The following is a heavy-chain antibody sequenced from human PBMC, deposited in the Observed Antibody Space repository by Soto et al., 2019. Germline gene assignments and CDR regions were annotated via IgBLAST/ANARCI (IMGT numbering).Heavy chain of an antibody. CDR1: GGSISGYY. J-gene: IGHJ4*02. V-gene: IGHV4-59*01. D-gene: IGHD6-19*01. CDR3: AKEGEYSSGWDNFDY. CDR2: MYNTGST. Sequence: SETLSLTCTVSGGSISGYYWSWIRQPPGKGLEWIGYMYNTGSTVYNPSFKSRVTISVDTSKNQFSLKLNSVTAADTAVYYCAKEGEYSSGWDNFDYWGQGTLVTVSS.